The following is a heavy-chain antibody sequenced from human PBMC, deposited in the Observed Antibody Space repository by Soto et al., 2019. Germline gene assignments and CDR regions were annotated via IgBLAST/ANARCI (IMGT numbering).Heavy chain of an antibody. CDR1: GFTFSSYS. V-gene: IGHV3-21*01. Sequence: GGSLRLSCAASGFTFSSYSMNWVRQAPGKGLEWVSSISSSSSYIYYADSVKGRFTISRDNAKNSLYLQMNSLRAEDTAVYYCARPETYYDFWSGYYPYWGQGTLVTVSS. CDR3: ARPETYYDFWSGYYPY. D-gene: IGHD3-3*01. J-gene: IGHJ4*02. CDR2: ISSSSSYI.